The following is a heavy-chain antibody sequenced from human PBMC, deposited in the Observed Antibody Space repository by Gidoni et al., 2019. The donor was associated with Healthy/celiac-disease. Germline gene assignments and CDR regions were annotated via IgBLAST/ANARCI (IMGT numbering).Heavy chain of an antibody. CDR2: ISSNGGST. V-gene: IGHV3-64D*06. Sequence: EVQLVESGGGLVQPGGSLSLSCSAPGFTFSSYAMHWVRQAPGKGLEYVSAISSNGGSTYYADSVKGRFTIYRDNSKNTLYLQMSSLRAEDTAVYYCVNKRMTTLSYWGQGTLVTVSS. J-gene: IGHJ4*02. CDR3: VNKRMTTLSY. CDR1: GFTFSSYA. D-gene: IGHD4-17*01.